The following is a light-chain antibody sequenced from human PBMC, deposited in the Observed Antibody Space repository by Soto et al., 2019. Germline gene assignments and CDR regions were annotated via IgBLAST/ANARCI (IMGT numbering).Light chain of an antibody. CDR3: QQSYSAPRT. CDR1: QSITNY. Sequence: DIQMTQSPSSLPASVGERVTITCRASQSITNYLSWYQQRPGKAPKLLIHAASNMQSGVPSRFSGSGSETAFSLTISSLQPEDFATYYCQQSYSAPRTFGQGTKLEIK. CDR2: AAS. J-gene: IGKJ2*01. V-gene: IGKV1-39*01.